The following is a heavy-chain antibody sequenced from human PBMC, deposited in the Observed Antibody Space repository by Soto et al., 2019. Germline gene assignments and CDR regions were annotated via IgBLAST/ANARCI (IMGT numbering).Heavy chain of an antibody. CDR1: GYTFTSYY. CDR2: INTSGGST. Sequence: QVQLVQSGAEVKKPGASVKVSCKASGYTFTSYYMHWLRQAPGQGLEWMGIINTSGGSTSYAQKFQGSVTMPKDTSTSTVYMELSSLRSEDTAVYYCARYGSAAGFDYSCQGALVTVSS. D-gene: IGHD6-13*01. V-gene: IGHV1-46*01. CDR3: ARYGSAAGFDY. J-gene: IGHJ4*02.